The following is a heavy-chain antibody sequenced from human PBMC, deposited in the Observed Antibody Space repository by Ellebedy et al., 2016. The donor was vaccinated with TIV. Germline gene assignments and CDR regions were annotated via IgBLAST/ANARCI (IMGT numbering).Heavy chain of an antibody. Sequence: GGSLRLSCAASGFTFSSYGMHWVRQAPGKGLEWVAVIWYDGSNKYYADSVKGRFTISRDNAKNSLYLQMNSLRAEDTAVYYCARDRISASGIFDYWGQGTLVTVSS. CDR2: IWYDGSNK. CDR1: GFTFSSYG. J-gene: IGHJ4*02. D-gene: IGHD6-13*01. V-gene: IGHV3-33*01. CDR3: ARDRISASGIFDY.